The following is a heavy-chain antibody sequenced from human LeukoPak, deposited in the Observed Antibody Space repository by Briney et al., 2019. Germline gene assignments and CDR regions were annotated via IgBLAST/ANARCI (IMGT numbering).Heavy chain of an antibody. Sequence: GGSLRLSCAASGFTFSSYAMSWVRQAPGKGLEWVSAISGSGGSTYYADSVKGRFTISRDNSKNTLYLQMNNLRAEDTAVYYCAKTGVGSYGLNYYYGMDVWGQGTTVTVSS. V-gene: IGHV3-23*01. CDR1: GFTFSSYA. CDR3: AKTGVGSYGLNYYYGMDV. D-gene: IGHD5-18*01. J-gene: IGHJ6*02. CDR2: ISGSGGST.